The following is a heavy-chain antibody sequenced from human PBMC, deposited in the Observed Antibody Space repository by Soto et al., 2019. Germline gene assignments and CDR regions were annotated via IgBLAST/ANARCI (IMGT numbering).Heavy chain of an antibody. CDR1: GFTFSNYA. J-gene: IGHJ6*02. Sequence: EVQLLESGGGLVQPGGSLRLSCAASGFTFSNYALSWVRQAPGKGLEWVSAISGSGARTYYADSVKGRFTISRDNSKNTLYLQMNSLSAEDTPIFLCAGGGYCSSTSCYGGMDVSGQGTKVTVSS. CDR2: ISGSGART. V-gene: IGHV3-23*01. CDR3: AGGGYCSSTSCYGGMDV. D-gene: IGHD2-2*01.